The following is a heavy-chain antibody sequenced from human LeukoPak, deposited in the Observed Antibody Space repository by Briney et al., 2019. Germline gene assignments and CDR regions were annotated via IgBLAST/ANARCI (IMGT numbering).Heavy chain of an antibody. Sequence: GGSLRLSCGASGFTFSDYSMNWVRQAPGKGLEWVSAISGSGGSTYYADSVKGRFTISRDNSKNTLYLQMNSLRAEDTAVYYCASPPRRSSGYWGQGTLVTVSS. CDR1: GFTFSDYS. D-gene: IGHD6-6*01. CDR2: ISGSGGST. V-gene: IGHV3-23*01. CDR3: ASPPRRSSGY. J-gene: IGHJ4*02.